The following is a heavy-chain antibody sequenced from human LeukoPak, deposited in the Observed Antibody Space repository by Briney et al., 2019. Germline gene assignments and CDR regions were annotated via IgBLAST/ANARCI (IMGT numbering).Heavy chain of an antibody. CDR2: ISYDGSNK. CDR1: GFTFSSYA. D-gene: IGHD3-22*01. J-gene: IGHJ6*02. Sequence: GGSLRLSCAASGFTFSSYAMHWVRQAPGKGLEWVAVISYDGSNKYYADSVKGRFTISRDNSKNTLYLQMNSLRAEDTAVYYCARDITMIVVVINYYYYGMDVWGQGTTVTVS. CDR3: ARDITMIVVVINYYYYGMDV. V-gene: IGHV3-30-3*01.